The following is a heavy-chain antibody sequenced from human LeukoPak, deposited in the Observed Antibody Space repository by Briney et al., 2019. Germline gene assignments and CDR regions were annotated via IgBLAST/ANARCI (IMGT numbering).Heavy chain of an antibody. V-gene: IGHV3-30*14. D-gene: IGHD6-19*01. J-gene: IGHJ1*01. CDR1: GFTFSSYA. CDR3: ARSEQWLAWNY. Sequence: GRSLSLSCAASGFTFSSYAMHWVRQAPGKGLEWVAVISYDGSNKYYADSVKGRFTISRDNSKNTLYLQMNSLRADDTAMYYCARSEQWLAWNYWGQGTLVTVSS. CDR2: ISYDGSNK.